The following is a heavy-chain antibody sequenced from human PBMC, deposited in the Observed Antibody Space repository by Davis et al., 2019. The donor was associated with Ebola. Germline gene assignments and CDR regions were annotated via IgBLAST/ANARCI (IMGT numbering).Heavy chain of an antibody. Sequence: AASVKVSCKASFTSYYVHWVRQAPGQGLEWMGIINPGDGTTSYAQKFQGRVTMTRDTSTSTVYMELSSLRSEDTAVYYCARGRSAGIDYWGQGTLVTVSS. CDR2: INPGDGTT. CDR1: FTSYY. J-gene: IGHJ4*02. V-gene: IGHV1-46*01. CDR3: ARGRSAGIDY.